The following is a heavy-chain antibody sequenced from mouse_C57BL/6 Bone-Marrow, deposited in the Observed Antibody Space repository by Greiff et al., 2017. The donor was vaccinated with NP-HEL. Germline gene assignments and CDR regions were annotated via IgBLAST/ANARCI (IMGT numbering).Heavy chain of an antibody. CDR2: INPGSGGT. D-gene: IGHD2-1*01. V-gene: IGHV1-54*01. J-gene: IGHJ4*01. CDR1: GYAFTNYL. Sequence: LQESGAELVRPGTSVKVSCKASGYAFTNYLIEWVKQRPGQGLEWIGVINPGSGGTNYNEKFKGKATLTADKSSSTAYMQLSSLTSEDSAVYFCAREGNYGNPYYYAMDYWGQGTSVTVSS. CDR3: AREGNYGNPYYYAMDY.